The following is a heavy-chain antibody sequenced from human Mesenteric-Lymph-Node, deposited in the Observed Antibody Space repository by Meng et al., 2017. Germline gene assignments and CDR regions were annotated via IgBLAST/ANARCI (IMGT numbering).Heavy chain of an antibody. CDR1: GDSVSSNSAA. CDR2: TYYTSKWHN. CDR3: VRQLDLTYD. Sequence: SETLSLTCAISGDSVSSNSAAWNWIRQSPSRGLEWLGRTYYTSKWHNEYAVSVKSRITINPDTTKNQFSLQLNSVTPEDTAVYYCVRQLDLTYDWGQGTLVTVSS. D-gene: IGHD1-1*01. J-gene: IGHJ4*02. V-gene: IGHV6-1*01.